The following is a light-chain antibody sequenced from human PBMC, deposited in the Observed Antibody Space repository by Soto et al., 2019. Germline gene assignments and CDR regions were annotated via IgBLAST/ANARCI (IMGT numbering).Light chain of an antibody. Sequence: IQMTQSPSTLSASEGDRLTISCRARQSVSIWLAWYQQKPGRAPKLLIYKSSILESGVPSRFSGSGSGTEFTLTISSRQPDDFATYYCQQFNTSPWTFGQGTQ. V-gene: IGKV1-5*03. CDR2: KSS. CDR3: QQFNTSPWT. J-gene: IGKJ1*01. CDR1: QSVSIW.